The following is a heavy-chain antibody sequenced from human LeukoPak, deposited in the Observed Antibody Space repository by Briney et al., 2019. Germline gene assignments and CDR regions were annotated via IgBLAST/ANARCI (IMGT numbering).Heavy chain of an antibody. Sequence: PGGSLRLSCAASGFTFSSYAMHWVRQAPGKGLEYVSAISSNGGSTYYANSVKGRFTISRDNSKNTLYLQMGSLRAEDMAVYYCARINITMVRGAPGGGFYYYYYGMDAWGQGTTVTVSS. V-gene: IGHV3-64*01. CDR1: GFTFSSYA. J-gene: IGHJ6*02. D-gene: IGHD3-10*01. CDR2: ISSNGGST. CDR3: ARINITMVRGAPGGGFYYYYYGMDA.